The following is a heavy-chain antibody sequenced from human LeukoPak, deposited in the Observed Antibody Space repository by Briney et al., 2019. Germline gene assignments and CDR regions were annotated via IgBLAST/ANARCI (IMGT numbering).Heavy chain of an antibody. J-gene: IGHJ4*02. V-gene: IGHV4-4*07. CDR2: IYTSGST. D-gene: IGHD2-2*01. CDR1: GGSISRYY. CDR3: ARARDCSSTSCSPGYYFDY. Sequence: PSETLSLTCPVSGGSISRYYWSWIRPPAGKGTEWIWRIYTSGSTNYNPSLKSRVTMSIDTSRNQFSLKLSSVTAADTAVYYCARARDCSSTSCSPGYYFDYWGQGTLVTVSS.